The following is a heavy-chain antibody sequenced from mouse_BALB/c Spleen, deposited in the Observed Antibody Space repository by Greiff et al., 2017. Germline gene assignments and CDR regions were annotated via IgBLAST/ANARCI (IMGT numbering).Heavy chain of an antibody. D-gene: IGHD2-14*01. Sequence: QVQLQESGAELMKPGASVKISCKATGYTFSSYWIEWVKQRPGHGLEWIGEILPGSGSTNYNEKFKGKATFTADTSSNTAYMQLSSLTSEDSAVYYCARNVRRGRDAMDYWGQGTSVTVSS. CDR2: ILPGSGST. CDR1: GYTFSSYW. V-gene: IGHV1-9*01. J-gene: IGHJ4*01. CDR3: ARNVRRGRDAMDY.